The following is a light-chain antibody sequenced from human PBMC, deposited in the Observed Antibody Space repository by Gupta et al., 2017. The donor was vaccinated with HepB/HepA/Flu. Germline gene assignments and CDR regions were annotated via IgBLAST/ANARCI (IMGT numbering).Light chain of an antibody. Sequence: EIVMTQSPGTLSVSPGERATLSCRASQSVSSNLAWYQQKPGQAPRLVIYGASTRDTGIPARFSGSGYGTELTLTISSRLSEDFAVYYCQQYRNWPPITFGGGTKVEIK. J-gene: IGKJ4*01. CDR2: GAS. CDR1: QSVSSN. CDR3: QQYRNWPPIT. V-gene: IGKV3-15*01.